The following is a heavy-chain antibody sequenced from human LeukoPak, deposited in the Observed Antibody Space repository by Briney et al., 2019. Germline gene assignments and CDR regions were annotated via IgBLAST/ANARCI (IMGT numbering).Heavy chain of an antibody. J-gene: IGHJ4*02. Sequence: KPSETLSLTCTVSGGSISSYYWSWIRQPPGKGLEWIGYIYYSGSTNYNPPPMSGVTISVGKSKNQFLLKLSSVTAADNAVYYCCRRARIWSGYQGALYCVDSWSWGTVVIVAS. CDR1: GGSISSYY. D-gene: IGHD3-3*01. V-gene: IGHV4-59*01. CDR3: CRRARIWSGYQGALYCVDS. CDR2: IYYSGST.